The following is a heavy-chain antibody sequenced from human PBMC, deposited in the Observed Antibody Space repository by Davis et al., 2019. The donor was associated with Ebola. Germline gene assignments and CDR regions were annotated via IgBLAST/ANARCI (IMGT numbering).Heavy chain of an antibody. Sequence: ASVKVSCKASGYTFTSYYMHWVRQAPGQGLEWMGIINPSGCSTSYAQKFQGRVTITRDTSTSTVYMELSSLRSEDTAVYYCAREGGRIRGRKWFDPWGQGTLVTVSS. D-gene: IGHD3-10*01. J-gene: IGHJ5*02. CDR3: AREGGRIRGRKWFDP. CDR2: INPSGCST. CDR1: GYTFTSYY. V-gene: IGHV1-46*01.